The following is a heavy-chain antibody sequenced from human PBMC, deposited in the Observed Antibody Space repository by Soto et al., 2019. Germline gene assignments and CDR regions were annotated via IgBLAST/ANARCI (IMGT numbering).Heavy chain of an antibody. V-gene: IGHV4-34*01. CDR2: INHSGST. J-gene: IGHJ6*02. D-gene: IGHD3-3*01. Sequence: QVQLQQWGAGLLKPSETLSLTCAVYGGSFSGYYWSWIRQPPGKGLEWIGEINHSGSTNYNPSLKSRVTISVDTSKNQFSLKLSSVTAADTAVYYCARWGLRFFRYYCYGMDVWSQGTTVTVSS. CDR1: GGSFSGYY. CDR3: ARWGLRFFRYYCYGMDV.